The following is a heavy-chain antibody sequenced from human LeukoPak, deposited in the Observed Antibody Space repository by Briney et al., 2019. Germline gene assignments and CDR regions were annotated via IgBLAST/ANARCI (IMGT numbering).Heavy chain of an antibody. CDR2: IYYSGST. CDR1: GGPISSGGYY. J-gene: IGHJ3*02. Sequence: PSETLSLTCTVSGGPISSGGYYWSWIRQHPGKGLEWIGYIYYSGSTYYNPSLKSRVTISVDTSKNQFSLKLSSVTAADTAVYYCARDSYTVNAFDIWGQGTMVTVSS. CDR3: ARDSYTVNAFDI. D-gene: IGHD4-11*01. V-gene: IGHV4-31*03.